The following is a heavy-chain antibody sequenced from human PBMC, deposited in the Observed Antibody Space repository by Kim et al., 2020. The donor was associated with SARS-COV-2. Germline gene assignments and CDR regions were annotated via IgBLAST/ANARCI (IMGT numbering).Heavy chain of an antibody. V-gene: IGHV3-30*07. J-gene: IGHJ3*01. Sequence: FFAESVKGRFTISRDNSKNTVYLQLNILRAEDTAMYYRVRQVAGSNFDVWGQGTMVTVSS. CDR3: VRQVAGSNFDV. D-gene: IGHD3-10*01.